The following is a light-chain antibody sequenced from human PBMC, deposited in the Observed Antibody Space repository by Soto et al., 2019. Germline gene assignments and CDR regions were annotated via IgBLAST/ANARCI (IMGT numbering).Light chain of an antibody. CDR2: AAS. V-gene: IGKV1-39*01. J-gene: IGKJ5*01. CDR3: QQSYSTLIT. Sequence: DIQLTQSPSSLSASVGDRVTITCGASQSISSYLNWYQQKPGKAPKLLIYAASSLQSGVPSRFSGSGSGTDFTLTISSLKPEDFATYYCQQSYSTLITFGHGTRLEIK. CDR1: QSISSY.